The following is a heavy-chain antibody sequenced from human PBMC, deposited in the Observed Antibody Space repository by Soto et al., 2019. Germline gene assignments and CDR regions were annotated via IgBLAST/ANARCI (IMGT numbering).Heavy chain of an antibody. CDR2: ISYDGSNK. J-gene: IGHJ6*02. CDR3: ASNRNYYYAMDV. V-gene: IGHV3-30*03. Sequence: GGSLRLSCAASGFTFSSYGMHWVRQAPGKGLEWVAVISYDGSNKYYADSVKGRFTISRDNSKNTLYLQMNSLRAEDTAVYYCASNRNYYYAMDVWGQGTTVTVSS. CDR1: GFTFSSYG.